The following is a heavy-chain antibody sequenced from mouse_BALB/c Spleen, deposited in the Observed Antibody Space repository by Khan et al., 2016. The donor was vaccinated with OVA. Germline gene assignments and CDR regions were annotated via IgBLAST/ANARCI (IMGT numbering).Heavy chain of an antibody. J-gene: IGHJ4*01. Sequence: EVKLEESGPGLVKPSQSLSLTCTVTGYSITSDYAWNWIRQFPGNTLEWMGYISYSGSTNYNPSLKSRISITRDTSKNQFFLQLNSVTTEDTATDYCARDDSGYNYAMDYWGQGTSVTVSS. CDR1: GYSITSDYA. CDR3: ARDDSGYNYAMDY. D-gene: IGHD2-4*01. CDR2: ISYSGST. V-gene: IGHV3-2*02.